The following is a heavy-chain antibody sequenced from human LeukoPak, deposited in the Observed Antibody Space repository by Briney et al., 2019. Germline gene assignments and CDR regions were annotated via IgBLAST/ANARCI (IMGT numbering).Heavy chain of an antibody. D-gene: IGHD7-27*01. V-gene: IGHV1-8*01. Sequence: ASVKVSCRASGYTFTSYDFNWARQATGQRPEWMGWMSPNSGDTGYAQKFQDRVTMTRNTSISTAYMELSSLRSDDTAVYYCARGPPNWGYDYWGPGTLVTVSS. CDR1: GYTFTSYD. J-gene: IGHJ4*02. CDR3: ARGPPNWGYDY. CDR2: MSPNSGDT.